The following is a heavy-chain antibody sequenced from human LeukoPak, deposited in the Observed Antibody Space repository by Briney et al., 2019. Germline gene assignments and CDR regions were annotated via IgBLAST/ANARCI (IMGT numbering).Heavy chain of an antibody. CDR3: AGDFDFWSGYYYYMDV. J-gene: IGHJ6*03. CDR1: GFTFSSYS. Sequence: GGSLRLSCAASGFTFSSYSMNWVRQAPGKGLEWVSYISSSSSTIYYADSVKGRFTISRDNAKNSLYLQMNSLRAEDTAVYYCAGDFDFWSGYYYYMDVWGKGTAVTVSS. D-gene: IGHD3-3*01. V-gene: IGHV3-48*04. CDR2: ISSSSSTI.